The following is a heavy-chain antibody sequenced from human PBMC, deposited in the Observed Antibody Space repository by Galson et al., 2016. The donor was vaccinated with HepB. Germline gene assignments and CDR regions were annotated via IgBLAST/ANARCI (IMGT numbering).Heavy chain of an antibody. CDR3: ARENHYVLDV. J-gene: IGHJ6*02. D-gene: IGHD1-14*01. CDR1: GFTFSDYA. CDR2: IDARGGT. V-gene: IGHV3-23*01. Sequence: SLRLSCAASGFTFSDYAMSWVRQAPGKGLEWVSGIDARGGTYYADSVTGRFAVSRDNAKNTLYLHMDSLRAEDTAVYYCARENHYVLDVWGQGTTVTVSS.